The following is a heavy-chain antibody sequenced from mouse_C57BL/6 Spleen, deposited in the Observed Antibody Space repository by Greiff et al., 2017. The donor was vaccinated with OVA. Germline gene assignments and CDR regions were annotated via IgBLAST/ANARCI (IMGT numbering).Heavy chain of an antibody. CDR3: ARGAGNSDAMDY. CDR1: GYTFTDYN. CDR2: INPNNGGT. Sequence: EVQLQQSGPELVKPGASVKIPCKASGYTFTDYNMDWVKQSHGKSLEWIGDINPNNGGTIYNQKFKGKATLTVDKSSSTAYMELRSLTSEDTAVYYCARGAGNSDAMDYWGQGTSVTVSS. J-gene: IGHJ4*01. D-gene: IGHD2-1*01. V-gene: IGHV1-18*01.